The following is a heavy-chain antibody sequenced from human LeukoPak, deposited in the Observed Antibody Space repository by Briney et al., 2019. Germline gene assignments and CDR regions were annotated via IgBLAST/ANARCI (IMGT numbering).Heavy chain of an antibody. Sequence: ASVKVSCKASGYTFTTYTIHWVRQAPGHRLEWMGWINAGNGNTKYSQKFQGRVTITRDTSASTAYMELSGLRSEDTAVYYCARDLARGNEMIITTLFDYWGQGTLVTVSS. CDR3: ARDLARGNEMIITTLFDY. CDR1: GYTFTTYT. J-gene: IGHJ4*02. CDR2: INAGNGNT. D-gene: IGHD3-22*01. V-gene: IGHV1-3*01.